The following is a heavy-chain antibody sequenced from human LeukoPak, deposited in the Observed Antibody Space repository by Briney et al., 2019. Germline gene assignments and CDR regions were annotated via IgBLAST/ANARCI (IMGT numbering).Heavy chain of an antibody. V-gene: IGHV3-23*01. CDR3: GRDPNGDYVGAFDF. D-gene: IGHD4-17*01. Sequence: GGPLRLSCAASGFTFRSYAMTWVRQAPGKGLEWVSSIRGSGGTTYYAESVKGRFTVSRDNSKNTLYLKMDDLTVEDTAVYYCGRDPNGDYVGAFDFWGQGTMVTVSS. CDR2: IRGSGGTT. J-gene: IGHJ3*01. CDR1: GFTFRSYA.